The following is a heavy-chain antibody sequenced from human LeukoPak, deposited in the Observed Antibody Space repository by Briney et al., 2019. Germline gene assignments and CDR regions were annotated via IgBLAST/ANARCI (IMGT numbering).Heavy chain of an antibody. Sequence: SETLSLTCTVSGGSISSYYWSWIRQPPGKGLEWIGYIYYSGSTNYNPSLKSRVTISVDTSKNQFSLKLSSVTAADTAVYYCARGSVVPAAMGVYNWFDPWGQGTLVTVSS. V-gene: IGHV4-59*01. CDR1: GGSISSYY. D-gene: IGHD2-2*01. CDR2: IYYSGST. J-gene: IGHJ5*02. CDR3: ARGSVVPAAMGVYNWFDP.